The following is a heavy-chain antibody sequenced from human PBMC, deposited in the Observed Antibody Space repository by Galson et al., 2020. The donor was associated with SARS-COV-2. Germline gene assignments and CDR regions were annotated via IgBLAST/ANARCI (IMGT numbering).Heavy chain of an antibody. Sequence: SETLSLTCSVSGASLSSDFWSWMRQPPGKGLEWIGFMYYIGSSNNNPSLKSRVTITVDMSKSHLSLELRFVTAADTAVYYCVRHGYCSSGSCSGNGAFRIWGQGTMVTVSS. CDR3: VRHGYCSSGSCSGNGAFRI. V-gene: IGHV4-59*08. CDR1: GASLSSDF. D-gene: IGHD2-2*03. J-gene: IGHJ3*02. CDR2: MYYIGSS.